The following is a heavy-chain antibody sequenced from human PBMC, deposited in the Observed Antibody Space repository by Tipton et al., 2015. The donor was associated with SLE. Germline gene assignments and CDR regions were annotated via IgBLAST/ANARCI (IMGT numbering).Heavy chain of an antibody. CDR3: AKDSGSSWYSGWFDP. CDR1: GFSFSTYW. D-gene: IGHD6-13*01. V-gene: IGHV3-21*06. J-gene: IGHJ5*02. Sequence: SLRLSCAASGFSFSTYWMSWVRQAPGKGLEWVSSISSSSSYIYYADSLKGRFTISRDNSKNILYLQMNSLRADDTAVYYCAKDSGSSWYSGWFDPWGQGTLVTVSS. CDR2: ISSSSSYI.